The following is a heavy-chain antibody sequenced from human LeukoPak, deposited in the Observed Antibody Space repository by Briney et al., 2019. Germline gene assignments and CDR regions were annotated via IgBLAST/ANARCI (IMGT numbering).Heavy chain of an antibody. CDR1: GFTFSSYS. J-gene: IGHJ4*02. CDR2: ISSSSSYI. CDR3: ARAHTPIVVVVATDY. Sequence: KTGGSLRLSCAASGFTFSSYSMNWVRQAPGKGLEWVSSISSSSSYIYYADSVKGRFTISRDNAKNSLYLQMNSPRAEDTAVYYCARAHTPIVVVVATDYWGQGTLVTVSS. V-gene: IGHV3-21*01. D-gene: IGHD2-15*01.